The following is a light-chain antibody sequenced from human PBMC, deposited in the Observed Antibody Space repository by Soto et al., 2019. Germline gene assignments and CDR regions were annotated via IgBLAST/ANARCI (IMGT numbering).Light chain of an antibody. CDR2: GAS. V-gene: IGKV3-15*01. CDR3: QQYNIWWT. J-gene: IGKJ1*01. Sequence: EIVMTQSPATLSVSPGERATLSSRASQSVSNNLAWYQKKPGQAPRLLIYGASTRATGIPARFSGGGSGTEFTLTISSLQSEDFAVYYCQQYNIWWTFGQGTRVEI. CDR1: QSVSNN.